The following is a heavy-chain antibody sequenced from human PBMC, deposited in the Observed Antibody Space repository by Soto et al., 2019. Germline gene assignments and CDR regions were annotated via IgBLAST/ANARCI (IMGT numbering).Heavy chain of an antibody. Sequence: SETLSLTCAVSGGSISSAGYYWSWIRQLPGKGLEWIGYIYYRGSTYYNPSLKSRISISIDTSKDEFSLNLSSVTAADTAVYYCARVWVLILPSATSDVFDIWGQGTMVTVSS. CDR1: GGSISSAGYY. V-gene: IGHV4-31*11. J-gene: IGHJ3*02. D-gene: IGHD2-2*01. CDR3: ARVWVLILPSATSDVFDI. CDR2: IYYRGST.